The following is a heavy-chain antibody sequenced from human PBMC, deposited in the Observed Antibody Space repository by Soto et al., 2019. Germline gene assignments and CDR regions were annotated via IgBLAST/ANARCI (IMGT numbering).Heavy chain of an antibody. CDR1: GGTFSSYA. CDR3: ARDISPPSEYYYGMDV. CDR2: IIPIFGTA. Sequence: QVQLVQSGAEVKKPGSSVKVSCKASGGTFSSYAISWVRQATGQGLEWMGGIIPIFGTANYAQKFQGRVTITADESTSTAYMELSSLRSEDTAVYYCARDISPPSEYYYGMDVWGQGTTVTVSS. D-gene: IGHD1-20*01. V-gene: IGHV1-69*01. J-gene: IGHJ6*02.